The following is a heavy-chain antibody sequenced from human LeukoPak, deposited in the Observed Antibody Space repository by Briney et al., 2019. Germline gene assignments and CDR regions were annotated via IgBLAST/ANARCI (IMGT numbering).Heavy chain of an antibody. V-gene: IGHV3-48*02. J-gene: IGHJ4*02. CDR3: ARDAHIVRGVNPLDY. D-gene: IGHD3-10*01. CDR1: GFTFSSYS. Sequence: GGSPRLSCAASGFTFSSYSMNWVRQAPGKGLEWIPYVSYSSSTIYYADSVKGRFTISRDNAKNSLYLQMNSLRDEDTAVYYCARDAHIVRGVNPLDYWGQGTLVTVSS. CDR2: VSYSSSTI.